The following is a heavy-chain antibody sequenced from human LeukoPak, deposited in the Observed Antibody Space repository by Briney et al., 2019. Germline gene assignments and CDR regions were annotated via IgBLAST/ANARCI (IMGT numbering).Heavy chain of an antibody. CDR1: GFTFSSYG. CDR2: IWYDGSNK. D-gene: IGHD1-26*01. Sequence: PGGSLRLSCAASGFTFSSYGMHWVRQAPDKGLEWVAVIWYDGSNKYYADSVKGRFTISRDNSKNTLYLQMNSLRAEDTAVYYCARGLVGATHWGQGTLVTVSS. J-gene: IGHJ4*02. CDR3: ARGLVGATH. V-gene: IGHV3-33*01.